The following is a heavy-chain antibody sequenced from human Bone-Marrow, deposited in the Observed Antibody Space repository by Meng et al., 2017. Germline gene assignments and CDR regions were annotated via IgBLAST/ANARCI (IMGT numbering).Heavy chain of an antibody. Sequence: GESLKISCAASGFTYSSYAMSWVRQAPGKGLEWVSTISASGASTYYADSVKGRFTISRDNSKNTMYLQMNSLRAEDTDVYYCAKENNGDYDRQFDYWGQGKLVTVSS. CDR3: AKENNGDYDRQFDY. CDR1: GFTYSSYA. V-gene: IGHV3-23*01. D-gene: IGHD4-17*01. CDR2: ISASGAST. J-gene: IGHJ4*02.